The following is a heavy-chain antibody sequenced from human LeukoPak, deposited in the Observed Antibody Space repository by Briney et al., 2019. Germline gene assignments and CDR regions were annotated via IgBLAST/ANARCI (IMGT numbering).Heavy chain of an antibody. CDR3: ARATDPYPFNY. J-gene: IGHJ4*02. Sequence: SETLSLTCTVSGGSISSGGYYWSWIRQPAGKGLEWIGRIYTSGSTNYNPSLRSRVTISVDTSKNQFSLKLSSVTAADTAVYYCARATDPYPFNYWGQGTLVTVSS. D-gene: IGHD3-16*01. CDR2: IYTSGST. CDR1: GGSISSGGYY. V-gene: IGHV4-61*02.